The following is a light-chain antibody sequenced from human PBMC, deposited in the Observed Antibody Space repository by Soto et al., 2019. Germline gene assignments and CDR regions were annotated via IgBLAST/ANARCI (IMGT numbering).Light chain of an antibody. V-gene: IGLV2-8*01. CDR2: EVV. CDR1: KNDIGVYDF. CDR3: KSYAGSNTYV. Sequence: QSVLAKPPSASGSPGQSGTISCTGTKNDIGVYDFVSWYQHHPGKAPRLIIYEVVQRPSGVPDRFSGSKSGNTASLTVSGLQAADGADYFCKSYAGSNTYVFGSGTKVTVL. J-gene: IGLJ1*01.